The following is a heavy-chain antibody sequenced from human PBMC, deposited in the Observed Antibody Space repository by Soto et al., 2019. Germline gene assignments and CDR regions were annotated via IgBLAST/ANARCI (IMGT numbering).Heavy chain of an antibody. CDR3: ATSDYGDYIWLADY. Sequence: SETLSLTCTVSGGSISSSSYYWGWIRQPPGKGLEWIGSIYYSGSTYYNPSLKSRVTISVDTSKNQFSLKLSSVTAADTAVYYCATSDYGDYIWLADYWGQGTLVTVSS. CDR1: GGSISSSSYY. D-gene: IGHD4-17*01. CDR2: IYYSGST. J-gene: IGHJ4*02. V-gene: IGHV4-39*01.